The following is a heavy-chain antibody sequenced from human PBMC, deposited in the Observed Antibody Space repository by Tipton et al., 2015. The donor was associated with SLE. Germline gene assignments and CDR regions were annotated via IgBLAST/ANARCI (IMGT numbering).Heavy chain of an antibody. J-gene: IGHJ3*02. CDR2: IYSGGST. CDR3: AKDNGGSWSEGAFDI. D-gene: IGHD2-15*01. V-gene: IGHV3-53*05. Sequence: SLRLSCAASGLTVSSNYMSWVRQAPGKGLEWVSVIYSGGSTYYADSVKGRFTISRDNSKNTVYLQMNSLRAEDTAMYYCAKDNGGSWSEGAFDIWGQGAMVTVSS. CDR1: GLTVSSNY.